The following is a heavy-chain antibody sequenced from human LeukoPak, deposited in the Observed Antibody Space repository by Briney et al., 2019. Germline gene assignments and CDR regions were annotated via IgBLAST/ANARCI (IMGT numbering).Heavy chain of an antibody. CDR2: INTSGST. V-gene: IGHV4-61*02. Sequence: PSETLSLTCTVSGGSISSGSYYWSWIRQPAGKGLEWIGRINTSGSTNYNPSLKSRVTISVDTSKNQFSLKLSSVTAADTAVYYCARGGWRLPSVVWGKGTTVTVSS. CDR3: ARGGWRLPSVV. D-gene: IGHD3-16*01. J-gene: IGHJ6*04. CDR1: GGSISSGSYY.